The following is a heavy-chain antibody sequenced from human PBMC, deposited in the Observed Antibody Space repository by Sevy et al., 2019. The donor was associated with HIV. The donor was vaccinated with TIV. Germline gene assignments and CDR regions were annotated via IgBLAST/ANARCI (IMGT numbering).Heavy chain of an antibody. V-gene: IGHV3-30*19. J-gene: IGHJ6*02. CDR2: ISYDGSNK. CDR3: ARDDTPRYYYYGMDV. Sequence: GGSLRLSCVASGFTFSTYGMHWVRQAPGKGLEWVAVISYDGSNKYYADSVKGRFTISRDNSKNTLYLQMNSLRAEDTAVYYCARDDTPRYYYYGMDVWGQGTTVTVSS. D-gene: IGHD2-2*02. CDR1: GFTFSTYG.